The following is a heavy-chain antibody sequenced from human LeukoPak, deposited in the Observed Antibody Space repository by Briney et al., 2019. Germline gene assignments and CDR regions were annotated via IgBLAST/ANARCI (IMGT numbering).Heavy chain of an antibody. CDR3: ARDGAYYDSSGYYYVEDY. J-gene: IGHJ4*02. D-gene: IGHD3-22*01. CDR1: GYTFTSYG. Sequence: ASVKVSCKASGYTFTSYGISWVRQAPGQGLEGMGWISAYNGNTNYAQKLQGRVTMTTDTSTSTAYMELRSLRSDDTAVYYCARDGAYYDSSGYYYVEDYWGQGTLVTVSS. V-gene: IGHV1-18*01. CDR2: ISAYNGNT.